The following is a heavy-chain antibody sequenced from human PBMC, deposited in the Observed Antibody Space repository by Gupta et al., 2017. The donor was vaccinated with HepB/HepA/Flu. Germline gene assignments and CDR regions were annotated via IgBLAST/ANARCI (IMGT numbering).Heavy chain of an antibody. CDR2: LSSSGST. D-gene: IGHD2-2*02. V-gene: IGHV4-39*01. J-gene: IGHJ3*02. CDR1: GGSISSSSYY. Sequence: QLQLQESGPGLVKPSETLSLTCTVSGGSISSSSYYWGWIRQPPGKVRSWIGRLSSSGSTYYNPSLKSRVTISVDTSKNQFSLKLSSVTAADTAVYYCARTPCSSTSCYIGAFDIWGQGTMVTVSS. CDR3: ARTPCSSTSCYIGAFDI.